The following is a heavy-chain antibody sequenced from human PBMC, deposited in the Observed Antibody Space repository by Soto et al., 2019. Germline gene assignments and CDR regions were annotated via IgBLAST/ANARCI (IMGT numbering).Heavy chain of an antibody. Sequence: GASVKVSCKASGGTFSSYAISWVRQAPGQGLEWMGGIIPIFGTANYAQKFQGRVTITADESTSTAYMELSSLRSEDTAVYYCARDFGGRGSRWFDPWGQGTLVTVS. CDR3: ARDFGGRGSRWFDP. J-gene: IGHJ5*02. CDR2: IIPIFGTA. CDR1: GGTFSSYA. D-gene: IGHD2-15*01. V-gene: IGHV1-69*13.